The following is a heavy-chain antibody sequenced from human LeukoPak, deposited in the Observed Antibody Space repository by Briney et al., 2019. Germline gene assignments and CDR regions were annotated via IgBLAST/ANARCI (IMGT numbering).Heavy chain of an antibody. V-gene: IGHV3-74*01. CDR2: INSDGSTT. Sequence: PGGSLRLSCAASGFTFSSYWMHWVRQAPGKGPVWVARINSDGSTTNYGDSVQGRFTISRDNAKNTLFLQMNSLRAEDTAVYYCARAGYYRFDYWGQGTLVTVSS. D-gene: IGHD3-22*01. CDR1: GFTFSSYW. CDR3: ARAGYYRFDY. J-gene: IGHJ4*02.